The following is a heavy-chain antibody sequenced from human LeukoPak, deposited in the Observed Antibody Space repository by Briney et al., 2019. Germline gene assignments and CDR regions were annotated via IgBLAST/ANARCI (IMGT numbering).Heavy chain of an antibody. CDR1: GFSHSKSA. V-gene: IGHV3-30-3*01. J-gene: IGHJ4*02. CDR3: ASGSSVDCSRTSCPPTDY. D-gene: IGHD2-2*01. Sequence: GGSLRLSCAASGFSHSKSAMQWLRQAPGKGLEWVAVISFDGTNKYYADSVKGRFTISRDNSKNTLYVQMNSLRGDDTGVYYCASGSSVDCSRTSCPPTDYWGQGTLVTVSS. CDR2: ISFDGTNK.